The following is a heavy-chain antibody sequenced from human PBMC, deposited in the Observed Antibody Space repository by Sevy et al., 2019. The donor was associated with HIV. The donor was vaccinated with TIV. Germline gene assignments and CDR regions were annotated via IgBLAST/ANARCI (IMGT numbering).Heavy chain of an antibody. CDR3: ARYIDSSGYYYFDY. Sequence: GGSLRLSCAASGFSFSSYAMSWVRQAPGKGLEWVSGISGSGGSTYYADSVKGRFTISSDNSKNTLYLQMNSLRAEYTALYYCARYIDSSGYYYFDYWGQGTLVTVSS. J-gene: IGHJ4*02. V-gene: IGHV3-23*01. CDR1: GFSFSSYA. D-gene: IGHD6-19*01. CDR2: ISGSGGST.